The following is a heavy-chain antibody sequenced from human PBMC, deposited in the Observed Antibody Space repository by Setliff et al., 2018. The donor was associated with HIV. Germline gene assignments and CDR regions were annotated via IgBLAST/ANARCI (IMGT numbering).Heavy chain of an antibody. J-gene: IGHJ4*02. CDR3: ARGKGSSWYEGYFDY. CDR2: INHSGSA. CDR1: GGSFSGYY. D-gene: IGHD6-13*01. V-gene: IGHV4-34*01. Sequence: SETLPLTCAVYGGSFSGYYWSWIRQPPGKGLEWIGEINHSGSANYIPSLKSRVTISVDTSKTQFSLRLTSVTAADTAVYYCARGKGSSWYEGYFDYWGQGTLVTVSS.